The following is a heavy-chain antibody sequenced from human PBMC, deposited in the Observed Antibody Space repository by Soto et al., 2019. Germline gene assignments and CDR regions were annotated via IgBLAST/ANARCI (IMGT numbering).Heavy chain of an antibody. V-gene: IGHV4-4*02. J-gene: IGHJ6*02. CDR3: ARSPDSSGYYPRWYYYGMDV. CDR1: GGSISSSNW. CDR2: IYHSGST. Sequence: QVQLQESGPGLVKPSGTLSLTCAVSGGSISSSNWWSWVRQPPGKGLEWIGEIYHSGSTNYNPSPTSRVTISVDKSKNQFSLRLSSVTAADTAVYYCARSPDSSGYYPRWYYYGMDVWGQGTTVTVSS. D-gene: IGHD3-22*01.